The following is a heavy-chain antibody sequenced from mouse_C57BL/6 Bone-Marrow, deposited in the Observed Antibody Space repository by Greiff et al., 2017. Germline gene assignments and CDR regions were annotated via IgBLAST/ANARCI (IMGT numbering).Heavy chain of an antibody. CDR1: GYTFTSYW. Sequence: LQQSGAELAKPGASVKLSCKASGYTFTSYWMHWVKQRPGQGLEWIGYINPSSGYTKYNQKFKDKATLTADKSSSPAYMQLSSLTYEDSAVYYCARRYYGSPHFDYWGQGTTLTHFDYWGQGTTLTVSS. CDR2: INPSSGYT. V-gene: IGHV1-7*01. CDR3: ARRYYGSPHFDYWGQGTTLTHFDY. D-gene: IGHD1-1*01. J-gene: IGHJ2*01.